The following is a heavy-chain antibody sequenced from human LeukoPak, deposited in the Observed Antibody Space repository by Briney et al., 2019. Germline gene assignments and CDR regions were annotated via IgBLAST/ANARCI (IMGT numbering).Heavy chain of an antibody. CDR2: ISPGDSDI. Sequence: GESLKISCKGSGYTFTNYWIGWVRQKPGKGLEWMGIISPGDSDIRYSPSFQCQITISADTSISTAYLQWSRLKASDSAIYFCASLSHGDTPYYYYMDVWGIGTTVTVSS. CDR3: ASLSHGDTPYYYYMDV. CDR1: GYTFTNYW. J-gene: IGHJ6*03. D-gene: IGHD4-17*01. V-gene: IGHV5-51*01.